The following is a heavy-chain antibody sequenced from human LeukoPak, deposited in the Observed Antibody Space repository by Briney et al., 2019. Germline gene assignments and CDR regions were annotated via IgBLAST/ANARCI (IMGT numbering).Heavy chain of an antibody. V-gene: IGHV3-11*01. J-gene: IGHJ4*02. CDR1: GFTFSDYY. CDR3: ARDRAYSSGPFDY. CDR2: ISSSGSTI. D-gene: IGHD6-19*01. Sequence: GGSLRLPCAASGFTFSDYYMSWIRQAPGKGLEWVSYISSSGSTIYYADSVKGRFTISRDNAKNSLYLQMNSLRAEDTAVYYCARDRAYSSGPFDYWAREPWSPSPQ.